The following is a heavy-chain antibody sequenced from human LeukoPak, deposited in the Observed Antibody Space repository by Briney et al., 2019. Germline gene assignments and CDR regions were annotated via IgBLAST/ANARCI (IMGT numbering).Heavy chain of an antibody. V-gene: IGHV1-8*01. CDR1: GYTFTSYD. D-gene: IGHD7-27*01. CDR3: AKNTALTGEFES. CDR2: MNPNSGNT. Sequence: ASVKVSCKASGYTFTSYDVNWFRQATGRGLEWMGWMNPNSGNTGYAQKFQGRVTLTRDTSISTAYMELSSLRSEDTAVYYCAKNTALTGEFESWGQGTLVTVSS. J-gene: IGHJ4*02.